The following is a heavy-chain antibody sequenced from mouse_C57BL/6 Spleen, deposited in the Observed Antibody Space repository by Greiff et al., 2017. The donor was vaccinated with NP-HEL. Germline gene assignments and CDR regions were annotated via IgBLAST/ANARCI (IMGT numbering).Heavy chain of an antibody. CDR1: GYTFTSYW. J-gene: IGHJ2*01. Sequence: QVQLQQPGAELVKPGASVKLSCKASGYTFTSYWMQWVKQRPGQGLEWIGEIDPSDSYTNYNQKFKGKATLTVDTSSSTAYMQLSSLTSEDSAVYYCARSEKYGNSYFDYWGQGTTLTVSS. V-gene: IGHV1-50*01. CDR2: IDPSDSYT. CDR3: ARSEKYGNSYFDY. D-gene: IGHD2-1*01.